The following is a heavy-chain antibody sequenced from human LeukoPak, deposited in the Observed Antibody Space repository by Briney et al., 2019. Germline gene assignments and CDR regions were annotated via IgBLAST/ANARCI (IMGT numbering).Heavy chain of an antibody. D-gene: IGHD3-10*01. CDR2: INPNSGGT. Sequence: ASVKVSCKASGSTFTGHYMHWVRQAPGQGLEWMGWINPNSGGTSYAQRFQGRVTMTRDTSTSTAYMELSRLRSDDTAVYYCARDRYYGSGSYVGDYWGQGTLVTVSS. J-gene: IGHJ4*02. V-gene: IGHV1-2*02. CDR1: GSTFTGHY. CDR3: ARDRYYGSGSYVGDY.